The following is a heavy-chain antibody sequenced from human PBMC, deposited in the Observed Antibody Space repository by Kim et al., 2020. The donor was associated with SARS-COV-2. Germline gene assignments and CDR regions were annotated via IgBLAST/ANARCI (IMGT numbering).Heavy chain of an antibody. CDR1: GVFISNVYYY. Sequence: SETLSLTCTVSGVFISNVYYYWIRLREPPGKGLVWIGYIYHSGSTYYTPSLQIPVTISVDTSKNQLSLNFVSVTAADTSVCSCARGASRTSQYTDPWGRG. V-gene: IGHV4-30-4*01. J-gene: IGHJ5*02. CDR3: ARGASRTSQYTDP. D-gene: IGHD2-2*01. CDR2: IYHSGST.